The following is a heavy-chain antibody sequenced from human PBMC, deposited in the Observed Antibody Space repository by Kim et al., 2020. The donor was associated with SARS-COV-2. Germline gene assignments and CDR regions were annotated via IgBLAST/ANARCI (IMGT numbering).Heavy chain of an antibody. V-gene: IGHV4-34*01. Sequence: YNPSLKSRVTISVDTSKNQFSLKLSSVTAADTAVYYWARDKGLLRKGMDVWGQGTTVTVSS. D-gene: IGHD2-15*01. CDR3: ARDKGLLRKGMDV. J-gene: IGHJ6*02.